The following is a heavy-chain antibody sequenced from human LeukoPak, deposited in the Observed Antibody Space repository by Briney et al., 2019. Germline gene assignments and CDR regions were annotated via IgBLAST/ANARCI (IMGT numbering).Heavy chain of an antibody. CDR1: GGSISSYY. CDR3: ARGASTTWPGNFDY. CDR2: IYPSGST. J-gene: IGHJ4*02. Sequence: SETLSLTCTVSGGSISSYYWSWMRQPAGKALEWIGRIYPSGSTNYNPSLKSRVTMSVDTSQNQFSLKMTSVTAADTAVYYCARGASTTWPGNFDYWGQGTLVTVS. D-gene: IGHD1-14*01. V-gene: IGHV4-4*07.